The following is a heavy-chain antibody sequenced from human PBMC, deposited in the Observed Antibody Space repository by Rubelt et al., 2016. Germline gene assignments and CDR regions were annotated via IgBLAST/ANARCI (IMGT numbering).Heavy chain of an antibody. Sequence: QVQLQQWGAGLLKPSETLSLTCAVYGGSFSGYYWSWFRQPPGRGLEWLGDINNSGSTNNNPSLKSRVTISVETSKNQFSLKRSSGTAADTAGYYCATLAYQLLFGAFDIWGQGTMVTVSS. CDR1: GGSFSGYY. D-gene: IGHD2-2*01. CDR2: INNSGST. J-gene: IGHJ3*02. V-gene: IGHV4-34*01. CDR3: ATLAYQLLFGAFDI.